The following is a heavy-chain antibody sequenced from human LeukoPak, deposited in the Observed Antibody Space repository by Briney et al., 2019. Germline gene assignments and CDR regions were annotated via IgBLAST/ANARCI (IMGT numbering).Heavy chain of an antibody. D-gene: IGHD4-17*01. CDR2: ISYDGSNE. V-gene: IGHV3-30*03. CDR3: ARERFTTVTVYGMDV. Sequence: PGGSLRLSCAASGFTLSSYGIHWVRQAPGKGLEWVAVISYDGSNEYYADSVKGRFTISRDNSKNTLYLQMNSLRAEDTAVYYCARERFTTVTVYGMDVWGQGTTVTVSS. J-gene: IGHJ6*02. CDR1: GFTLSSYG.